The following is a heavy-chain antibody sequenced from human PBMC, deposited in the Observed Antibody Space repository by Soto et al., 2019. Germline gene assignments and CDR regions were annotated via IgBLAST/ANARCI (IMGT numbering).Heavy chain of an antibody. CDR3: ARGDYYDSSGPFSDAFDI. V-gene: IGHV3-7*04. J-gene: IGHJ3*02. Sequence: GGFLRLSCAASGFTFSSYWMSWVRQAPGKGLEWVANIKPDGSQKWYVDSVKGRLTISRDNAKKSLYLQMNSLRAEDTAVYYCARGDYYDSSGPFSDAFDIWGQGTMVTVSS. CDR1: GFTFSSYW. D-gene: IGHD3-22*01. CDR2: IKPDGSQK.